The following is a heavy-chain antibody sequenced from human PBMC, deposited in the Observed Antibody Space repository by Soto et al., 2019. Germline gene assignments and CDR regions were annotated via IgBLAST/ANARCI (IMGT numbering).Heavy chain of an antibody. V-gene: IGHV4-4*02. CDR2: IYRTGST. D-gene: IGHD1-7*01. Sequence: QVQLQESGPGLVKPSGTLSLTCAVSGGSFTSNNWCTWVRQPPGQGLEWIGEIYRTGSTNYNPSLKSRVTISLDKSENQFSLKVTSLTAADTAVYYCESRDPGTSVDYWGQGTLVTVSS. CDR3: ESRDPGTSVDY. CDR1: GGSFTSNNW. J-gene: IGHJ4*02.